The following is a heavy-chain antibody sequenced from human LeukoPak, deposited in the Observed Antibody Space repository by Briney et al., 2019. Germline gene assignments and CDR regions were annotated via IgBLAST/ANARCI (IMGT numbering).Heavy chain of an antibody. Sequence: GGSLRLSCAASGFTFSSYSMNWVRQAPGKGLEWVSSISSSSYIYYSDSVKGRFTISRDNAKNSLYLQMNSLRAEDTAVYYCARAGYCSGGSCWFDPWGQGTLVTVSS. J-gene: IGHJ5*02. CDR2: ISSSSYI. CDR1: GFTFSSYS. D-gene: IGHD2-15*01. V-gene: IGHV3-21*01. CDR3: ARAGYCSGGSCWFDP.